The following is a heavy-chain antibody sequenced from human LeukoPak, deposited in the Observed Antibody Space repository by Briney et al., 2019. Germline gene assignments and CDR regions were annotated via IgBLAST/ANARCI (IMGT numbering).Heavy chain of an antibody. D-gene: IGHD1-14*01. CDR3: ARERTGYYMAV. V-gene: IGHV3-30*02. CDR2: ISYDGSKK. Sequence: GGSLRLSCAASGFTFRNYAMHWVRQSPGKGLECVAFISYDGSKKFYVESVKGRFTISRDDSKNTLYLQMNSLRDEDTAIYYCARERTGYYMAVWGKGTTVTISS. J-gene: IGHJ6*03. CDR1: GFTFRNYA.